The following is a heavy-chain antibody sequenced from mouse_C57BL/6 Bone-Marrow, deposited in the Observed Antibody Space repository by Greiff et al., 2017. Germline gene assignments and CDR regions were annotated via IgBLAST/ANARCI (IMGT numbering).Heavy chain of an antibody. CDR3: GLDSSGPWFAY. CDR2: IDPSDSYT. CDR1: GYTFTSYW. D-gene: IGHD3-2*02. J-gene: IGHJ3*01. V-gene: IGHV1-59*01. Sequence: QVQLQQPGAELVRPGTSVKLSCKASGYTFTSYWMHWVKQRPGQGLEWIGVIDPSDSYTNYNQKFKGKATLTVDTSSSTAYMQLSSLTSEDSAVYCCGLDSSGPWFAYWGQGTLVTVSA.